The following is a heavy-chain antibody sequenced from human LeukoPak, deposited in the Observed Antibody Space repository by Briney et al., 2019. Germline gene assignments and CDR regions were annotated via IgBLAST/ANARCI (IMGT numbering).Heavy chain of an antibody. CDR3: ARSHDSSGYYTKGVWDAFDI. V-gene: IGHV4-38-2*02. CDR2: IYHSGST. J-gene: IGHJ3*02. D-gene: IGHD3-22*01. CDR1: GYSISSGYY. Sequence: SETLSLTCTVSGYSISSGYYWGWIRQPPGKGLEWIGSIYHSGSTYYNPSLKSRVTISVDTSKNQFSLKLSSVTAADTAVYYCARSHDSSGYYTKGVWDAFDIWGQGTMVTVSS.